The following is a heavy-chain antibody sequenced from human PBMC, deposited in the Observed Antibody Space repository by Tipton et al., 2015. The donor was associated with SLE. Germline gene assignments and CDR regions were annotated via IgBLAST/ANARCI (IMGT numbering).Heavy chain of an antibody. CDR2: ISGSGDST. J-gene: IGHJ4*02. CDR3: AKDKKFGELLTLDH. CDR1: GFTFSNYA. D-gene: IGHD3-10*01. Sequence: SLRLSCAASGFTFSNYAMSWVRQAPGKGLEWVSGISGSGDSTYDAASVRGRFTISRDNSKSTLYLQMNNLRADDTALYYCAKDKKFGELLTLDHWGQGTLVTVSS. V-gene: IGHV3-23*01.